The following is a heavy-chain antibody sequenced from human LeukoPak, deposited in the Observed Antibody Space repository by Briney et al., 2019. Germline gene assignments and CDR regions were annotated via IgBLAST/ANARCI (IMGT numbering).Heavy chain of an antibody. V-gene: IGHV3-23*01. CDR1: GFTFSNYG. Sequence: GGSLRLSCAASGFTFSNYGLSWVRQAPGKGLEWVSGITGSGGSTYYADSVKGRFTISRDNSKNTLYLQMNSLRAEDTAVYYCARIILVAMDVWGKGTTVTISS. CDR2: ITGSGGST. J-gene: IGHJ6*03. CDR3: ARIILVAMDV. D-gene: IGHD2/OR15-2a*01.